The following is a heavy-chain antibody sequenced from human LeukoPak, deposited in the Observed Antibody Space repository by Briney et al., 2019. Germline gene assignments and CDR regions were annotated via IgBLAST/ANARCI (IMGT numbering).Heavy chain of an antibody. CDR2: INSDGSST. V-gene: IGHV3-74*01. J-gene: IGHJ4*02. D-gene: IGHD3-22*01. CDR3: ARGDYSSGYRPVDY. Sequence: PGGSLRLSCAASGFTFSSYWMHWVRQAPGKGLVWVSRINSDGSSTNYADSVKGRFTISRDNAKNSLYLQMNSLRAEDTAVYYCARGDYSSGYRPVDYWGQGTLVTVSS. CDR1: GFTFSSYW.